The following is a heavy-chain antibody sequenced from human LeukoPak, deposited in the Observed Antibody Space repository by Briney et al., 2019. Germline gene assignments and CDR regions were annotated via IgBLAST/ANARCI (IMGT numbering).Heavy chain of an antibody. CDR3: ARDQIRKKQGYGSGSYYVI. D-gene: IGHD3-10*01. CDR2: ISSSGSTI. J-gene: IGHJ4*02. Sequence: NPGGSLRLSCAASGFTFSDYYMSWIRQAPGKGLEWVSYISSSGSTIYYADSVKGRFTISRDNAKNSLYLQMNSLRAEDTAVYYCARDQIRKKQGYGSGSYYVIWGQGTLVTVSS. V-gene: IGHV3-11*04. CDR1: GFTFSDYY.